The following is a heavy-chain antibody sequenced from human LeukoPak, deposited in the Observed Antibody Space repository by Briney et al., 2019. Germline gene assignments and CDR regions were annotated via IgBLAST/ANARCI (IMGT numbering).Heavy chain of an antibody. CDR3: AKDPFDY. V-gene: IGHV3-23*01. J-gene: IGHJ4*02. CDR2: ISGSGGST. CDR1: RFTFSIFA. Sequence: GGSLRLSCAPSRFTFSIFAMSWVRQAPGKGGEWVSAISGSGGSTYYADSVKGRFTISRDNSENTLYLQMNSLRAEDTAVYYCAKDPFDYWGQGTMVTVSS.